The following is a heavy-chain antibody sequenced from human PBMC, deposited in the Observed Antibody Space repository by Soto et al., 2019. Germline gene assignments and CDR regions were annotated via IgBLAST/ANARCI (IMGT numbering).Heavy chain of an antibody. CDR1: GFTFSSYG. D-gene: IGHD1-26*01. CDR3: AKEGGLSGSYYISSSYYFDY. J-gene: IGHJ4*02. V-gene: IGHV3-30*18. CDR2: ISYDGSNT. Sequence: QAQLVESGGGVVQPGRSGRLSCVASGFTFSSYGMHWVRQAPGKGLEWVAIISYDGSNTYYADSVKGRFTISRDNSKNTLYLQMNSLRAEDTSVYYCAKEGGLSGSYYISSSYYFDYWGQGTLVTVSS.